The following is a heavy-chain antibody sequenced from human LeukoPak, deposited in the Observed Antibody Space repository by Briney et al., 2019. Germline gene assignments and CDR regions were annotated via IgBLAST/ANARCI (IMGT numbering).Heavy chain of an antibody. Sequence: PGESLRLSCAASGFTFSSYAMSWVRQAPGKGLEWVSAISGSGGSTYYADSVKGRFTISRDNSKNTLYLQMNSLRAEDTAVYYCAKAYDSSGYRDYFDYWGQGTLVTVSS. CDR1: GFTFSSYA. J-gene: IGHJ4*02. V-gene: IGHV3-23*01. CDR3: AKAYDSSGYRDYFDY. CDR2: ISGSGGST. D-gene: IGHD3-22*01.